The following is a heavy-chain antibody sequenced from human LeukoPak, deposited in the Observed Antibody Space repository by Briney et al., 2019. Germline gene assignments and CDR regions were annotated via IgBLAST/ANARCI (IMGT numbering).Heavy chain of an antibody. V-gene: IGHV4-39*01. Sequence: PSETLSLTCTVSGGSISGSSYYWGWIRQPPGKGLEWIGGIYYSGSTYYNPSLKSRVTISVDTSKNQFSLKLSSVTAADTAVYYCARGLGQIWRGVNYYFDYWGQGTLVTVSS. CDR1: GGSISGSSYY. CDR2: IYYSGST. CDR3: ARGLGQIWRGVNYYFDY. J-gene: IGHJ4*02. D-gene: IGHD3-10*01.